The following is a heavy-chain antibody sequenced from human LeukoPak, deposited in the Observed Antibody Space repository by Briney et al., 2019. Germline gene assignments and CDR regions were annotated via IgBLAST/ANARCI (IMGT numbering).Heavy chain of an antibody. CDR3: ARHSSGSSRDDY. V-gene: IGHV4-59*08. CDR1: GGSFSGYY. J-gene: IGHJ4*02. CDR2: IYYSGST. Sequence: PSETLSLTCAVYGGSFSGYYWSWIRQPPGKGLEWIGYIYYSGSTKYNPSLKSRVTMSVDTSKNQFSLNLSSVTAADTAVYYCARHSSGSSRDDYWGQGTLVTVSS. D-gene: IGHD1-26*01.